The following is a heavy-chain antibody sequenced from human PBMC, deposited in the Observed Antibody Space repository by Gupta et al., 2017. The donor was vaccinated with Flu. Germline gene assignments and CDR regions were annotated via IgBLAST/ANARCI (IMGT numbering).Heavy chain of an antibody. CDR2: SRSKVDSYIS. J-gene: IGHJ5*02. D-gene: IGHD3-10*01. Sequence: EVQVVESGGGLVQPGGSLTLSCAASGFSLSDEYMDWARQAPGKGLEWIGRSRSKVDSYISDYAASIKGRFRISRDDSKNVMYLHMSSLKIEDTAIYYCVRLHGAPGDSWGQGTQVAVSS. V-gene: IGHV3-72*01. CDR3: VRLHGAPGDS. CDR1: GFSLSDEY.